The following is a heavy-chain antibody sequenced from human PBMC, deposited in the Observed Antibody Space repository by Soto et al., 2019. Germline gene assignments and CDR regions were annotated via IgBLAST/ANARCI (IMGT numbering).Heavy chain of an antibody. CDR1: GFTFSSHA. CDR2: TIDSGGRS. V-gene: IGHV3-23*01. CDR3: AKDKMEQWRVGGYYDY. J-gene: IGHJ4*02. Sequence: EVQLLESGGGLVQPGGSLRLSCAASGFTFSSHAMSWVRQAPGKGLEWVSSTIDSGGRSYHADSVRGRFTISRDNSKNTLYLQMNSLRADDTAIYYCAKDKMEQWRVGGYYDYWGQGALVTVSS. D-gene: IGHD6-19*01.